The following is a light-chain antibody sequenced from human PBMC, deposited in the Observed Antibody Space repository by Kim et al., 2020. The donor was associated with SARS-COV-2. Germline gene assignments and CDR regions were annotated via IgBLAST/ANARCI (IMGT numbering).Light chain of an antibody. Sequence: SSELTQDPAVSVALGQTVRITCQGDSLRSYYASWYQQKPGQAPVLVIYGKNNRPSGIPDRFSRSSSGNTASLTITGAQAEDEADYYCNSRDSSGNRVFGG. CDR3: NSRDSSGNRV. CDR1: SLRSYY. V-gene: IGLV3-19*01. J-gene: IGLJ2*01. CDR2: GKN.